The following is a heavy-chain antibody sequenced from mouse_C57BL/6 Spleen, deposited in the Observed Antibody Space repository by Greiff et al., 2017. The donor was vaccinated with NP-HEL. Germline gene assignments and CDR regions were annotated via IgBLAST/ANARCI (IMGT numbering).Heavy chain of an antibody. CDR1: GFTFSSYA. Sequence: EVKLMESGEGLVKPGGSLKLSCAASGFTFSSYAMSWVRQTPEKRLEWVAYISSGGDYIYYADTVKGRFTISRDNARNTLYLQMSSLKSEDTAMYYCTRLDGYYGMDYWGQGTSVTVSS. J-gene: IGHJ4*01. CDR2: ISSGGDYI. V-gene: IGHV5-9-1*02. D-gene: IGHD2-3*01. CDR3: TRLDGYYGMDY.